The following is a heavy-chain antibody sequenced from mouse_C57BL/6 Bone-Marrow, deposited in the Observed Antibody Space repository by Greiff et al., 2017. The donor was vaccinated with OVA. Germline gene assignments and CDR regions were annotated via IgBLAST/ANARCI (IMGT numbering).Heavy chain of an antibody. Sequence: VQLQQSGPELVKPGASVKISCKASGYSFTGYYMHWVKQSHGNILDWIGYIYPCNGVSSYNQKFKGKATLTVDKSSSTAYMDLRSLTSEDSAVYYCASTYRYYAMDYWGQGTSVTVSS. CDR3: ASTYRYYAMDY. CDR2: IYPCNGVS. CDR1: GYSFTGYY. V-gene: IGHV1-31*01. D-gene: IGHD5-1*01. J-gene: IGHJ4*01.